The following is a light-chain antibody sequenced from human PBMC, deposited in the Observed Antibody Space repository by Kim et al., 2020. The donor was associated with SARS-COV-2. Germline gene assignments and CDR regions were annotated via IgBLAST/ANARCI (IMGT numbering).Light chain of an antibody. CDR2: DVS. CDR3: SSYTSRSTLA. CDR1: NSDVGAYNL. J-gene: IGLJ3*02. V-gene: IGLV2-14*02. Sequence: GQSITTSCTGTNSDVGAYNLVSWYQQHPGKAPKLMIYDVSERPSGISDRFSGSKSGNTASLTISGLQAEDEGDYFCSSYTSRSTLAFGGGTKVTVL.